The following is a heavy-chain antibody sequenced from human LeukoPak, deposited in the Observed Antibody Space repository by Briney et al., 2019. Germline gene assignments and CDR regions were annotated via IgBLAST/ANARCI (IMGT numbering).Heavy chain of an antibody. J-gene: IGHJ4*02. CDR1: GFTFSDYY. Sequence: GGSPRLSCPASGFTFSDYYMCWIRQAPGKGLEWVSYISSSGSTIYYADFVKGRFTISRDNSKNTVFLQMNSLRPQDTAIYYCAKGGPLGDTNRFDHWGQGTLVTVSS. D-gene: IGHD5-18*01. CDR2: ISSSGSTI. V-gene: IGHV3-11*04. CDR3: AKGGPLGDTNRFDH.